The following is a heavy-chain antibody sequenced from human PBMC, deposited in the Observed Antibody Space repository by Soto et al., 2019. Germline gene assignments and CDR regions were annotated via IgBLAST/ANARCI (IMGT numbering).Heavy chain of an antibody. Sequence: QVQLVQSGAEVGKPGSSVKVSCKASGGTFSSYAISWVRQAPGQGLEWMGGIIPMFGTVKYAQKLQDRVTITADESTSTAYMELSSLRSEDTAMYYCASVGFPWGQGTLVTVSS. CDR2: IIPMFGTV. V-gene: IGHV1-69*01. CDR3: ASVGFP. CDR1: GGTFSSYA. J-gene: IGHJ5*02. D-gene: IGHD1-26*01.